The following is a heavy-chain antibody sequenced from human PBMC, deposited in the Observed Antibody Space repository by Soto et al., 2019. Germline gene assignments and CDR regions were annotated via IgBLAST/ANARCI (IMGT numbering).Heavy chain of an antibody. V-gene: IGHV4-31*03. Sequence: QVQLQESGPGLVKPSQTLSLTCTVSGGSISSGGYYWSWIRQHPGKGLEWIGYIYYSGSTYYHPSLKSRVTISVDTSKNQFSLKLSSVTAADTAVYYCARRRRDGYKPYYYGMDVWGQGTTVTVSS. D-gene: IGHD5-12*01. CDR1: GGSISSGGYY. CDR2: IYYSGST. J-gene: IGHJ6*02. CDR3: ARRRRDGYKPYYYGMDV.